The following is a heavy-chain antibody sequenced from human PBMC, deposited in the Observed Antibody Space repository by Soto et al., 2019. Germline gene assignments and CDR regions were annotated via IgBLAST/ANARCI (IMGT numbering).Heavy chain of an antibody. Sequence: SVTVPFTASGCTFTGCDMHWVRQDTGQGLEWMGCINPNSGGTNYSQKFQFGVTRTRDTSISTAEMGLSRLRSDDTAVYYCGRGGDDTVTTSEGDKWFDPWGQGTLVTVSS. CDR1: GCTFTGCD. CDR3: GRGGDDTVTTSEGDKWFDP. CDR2: INPNSGGT. D-gene: IGHD4-4*01. J-gene: IGHJ5*02. V-gene: IGHV1-2*02.